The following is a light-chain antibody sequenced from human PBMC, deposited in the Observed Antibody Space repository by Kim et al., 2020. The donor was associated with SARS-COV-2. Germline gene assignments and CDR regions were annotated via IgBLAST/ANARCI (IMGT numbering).Light chain of an antibody. V-gene: IGLV3-21*04. J-gene: IGLJ1*01. CDR1: NIGSKS. CDR3: QVWDSSSDHHCV. CDR2: YDS. Sequence: SYELTQPPSVSVAPGKTARITCGGNNIGSKSVHWYQQKPGQAPVLVIYYDSDRPSGIPERFSGSNSGNTATLTISRVEAGDEADYYCQVWDSSSDHHCVF.